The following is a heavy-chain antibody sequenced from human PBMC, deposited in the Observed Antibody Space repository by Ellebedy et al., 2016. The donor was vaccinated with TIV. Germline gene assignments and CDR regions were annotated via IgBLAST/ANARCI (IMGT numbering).Heavy chain of an antibody. D-gene: IGHD1-1*01. CDR2: FYSGGST. Sequence: PGGSLRLSCAASGFSVSHNFMTWVRQAPGKGLEWVSLFYSGGSTSYADSVKGRFTISRDNSRNTLYLQKNSLRAEDTAVYYCARKTDTTGSGDYWGQGTLVTVSS. CDR1: GFSVSHNF. V-gene: IGHV3-53*01. CDR3: ARKTDTTGSGDY. J-gene: IGHJ4*02.